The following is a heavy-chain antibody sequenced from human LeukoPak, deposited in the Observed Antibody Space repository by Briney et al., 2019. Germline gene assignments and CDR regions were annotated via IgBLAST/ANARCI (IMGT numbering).Heavy chain of an antibody. CDR1: GFTFSSYA. CDR3: AKDRYCSSTSCSCHDY. J-gene: IGHJ4*02. V-gene: IGHV3-23*01. CDR2: ISGSGGST. D-gene: IGHD2-2*01. Sequence: PGGSLRLSCAASGFTFSSYAMSWVRQAPGKGLEWVSAISGSGGSTYYADSVKGRFTISRDNSKNTLYLQMNSLRAEDTAVYYCAKDRYCSSTSCSCHDYWGQGTLATVSS.